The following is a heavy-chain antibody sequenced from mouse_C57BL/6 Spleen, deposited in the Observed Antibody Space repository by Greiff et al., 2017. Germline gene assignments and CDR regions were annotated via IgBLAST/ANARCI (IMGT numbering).Heavy chain of an antibody. Sequence: QVHVKQSDAELVKPGASVKISCKVSGYTFTDHIIHWMKQRPEQGLEWIGYIYPRDGSTKYNEKFKGKATLTADKSSSTAYMQLNSLTSEDSAVYFCARSYDYGSSYDYFDYWGQGTTLTVSS. D-gene: IGHD1-1*01. V-gene: IGHV1-78*01. CDR1: GYTFTDHI. CDR3: ARSYDYGSSYDYFDY. CDR2: IYPRDGST. J-gene: IGHJ2*01.